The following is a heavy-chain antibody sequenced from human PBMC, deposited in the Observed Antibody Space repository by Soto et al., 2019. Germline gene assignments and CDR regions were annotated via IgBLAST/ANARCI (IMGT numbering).Heavy chain of an antibody. CDR1: GFTFSSYA. CDR3: ARLKGGGSGWYGGFDY. J-gene: IGHJ4*02. D-gene: IGHD6-19*01. Sequence: QVQLVESGGGVVQPGRSLRLSCAASGFTFSSYAMHWVRQAPGKGPEWVAVISYDGSNKYYADSVKGRFTISRDNSKNTLYRQMNSLRAEDTAVYYCARLKGGGSGWYGGFDYWGQGTLVTVSS. CDR2: ISYDGSNK. V-gene: IGHV3-30-3*01.